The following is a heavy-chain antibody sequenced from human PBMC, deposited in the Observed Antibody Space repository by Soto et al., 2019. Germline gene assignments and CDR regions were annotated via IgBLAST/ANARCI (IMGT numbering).Heavy chain of an antibody. CDR1: GFTFSNYW. CDR2: IKPDGSEK. Sequence: EVQLVESGGGLVQPGESLGLSCAASGFTFSNYWMTWVRQAPGKGLEWVANIKPDGSEKFSVDSVKGRFTISRDNANNLPYLQMNSLRAEDTAVYYCVRARIDYWGQGTLVTVSS. CDR3: VRARIDY. J-gene: IGHJ4*02. V-gene: IGHV3-7*01.